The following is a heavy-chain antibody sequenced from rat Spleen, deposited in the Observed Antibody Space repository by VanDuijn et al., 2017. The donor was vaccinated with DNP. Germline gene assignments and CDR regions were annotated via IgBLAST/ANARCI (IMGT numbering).Heavy chain of an antibody. CDR1: GFTFNVYW. J-gene: IGHJ2*01. V-gene: IGHV5-31*01. D-gene: IGHD5-1*01. CDR3: ARENWYYFDS. CDR2: LTSSADVT. Sequence: EVQLVESGGDLVQSGRSLKLSCVASGFTFNVYWMTWIRQVPGKGLEWVASLTSSADVTYYSASVKGRFTISRDNAKSTLYLQMNSLRSEDTATYYCARENWYYFDSWGQGVMVTVSS.